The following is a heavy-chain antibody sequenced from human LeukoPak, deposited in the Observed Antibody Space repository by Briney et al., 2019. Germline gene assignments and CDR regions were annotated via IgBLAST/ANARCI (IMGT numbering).Heavy chain of an antibody. Sequence: ASVKVSCKASGYTFTSYGISWVRQAPGQGLEWMGWISAYNGNTNYAQKLQGRVTMTEDTSTDTAYMELSSLRSEDTAVYYCARVDPITMVRGGDNFDYWGQETLVTVSS. CDR2: ISAYNGNT. J-gene: IGHJ4*02. CDR1: GYTFTSYG. D-gene: IGHD3-10*01. CDR3: ARVDPITMVRGGDNFDY. V-gene: IGHV1-18*01.